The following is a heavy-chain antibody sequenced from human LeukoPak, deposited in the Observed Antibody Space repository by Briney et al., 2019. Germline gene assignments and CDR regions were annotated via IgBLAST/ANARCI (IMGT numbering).Heavy chain of an antibody. D-gene: IGHD5-12*01. V-gene: IGHV4-4*07. Sequence: KPSETLSLTCTVSGGSISSYYWSWIRQPAGKGLEWIGRICTSGSTNYNPSLKSRVTMSVDTSKNQFSLKLSSVTAADTAVYYCARFVSGYDLFPDAFDIWGQGTMVTVSS. CDR1: GGSISSYY. CDR3: ARFVSGYDLFPDAFDI. CDR2: ICTSGST. J-gene: IGHJ3*02.